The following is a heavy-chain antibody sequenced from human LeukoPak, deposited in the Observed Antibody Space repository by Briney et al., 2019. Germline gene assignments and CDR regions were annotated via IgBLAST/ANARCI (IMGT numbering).Heavy chain of an antibody. Sequence: SQTLSLTCTDSGGSISSGGYYWSWIRQHPGKGLEWIGYIYYSGSTYYNPSLKSRVTISVDTSKNQFSLKLSSVTAADTAVYYCARYYDSSGYHDYWGQGTLVTVSS. CDR3: ARYYDSSGYHDY. CDR1: GGSISSGGYY. V-gene: IGHV4-31*03. CDR2: IYYSGST. J-gene: IGHJ4*02. D-gene: IGHD3-22*01.